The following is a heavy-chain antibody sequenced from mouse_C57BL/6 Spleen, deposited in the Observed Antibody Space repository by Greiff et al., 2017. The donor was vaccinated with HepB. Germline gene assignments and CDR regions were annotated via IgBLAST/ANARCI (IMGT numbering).Heavy chain of an antibody. CDR2: ISDGGSYT. J-gene: IGHJ3*01. CDR1: GFTFSSYA. Sequence: EVHLVESGGGLVKPGGSLKLSCAASGFTFSSYAMSWVRQTPEKRLEWVATISDGGSYTYYPDNVKGRFTISRDNAKNNLYLQMSHLKSEDTAMYYCARDYDYDDPFAYWGQGTLVTVSA. V-gene: IGHV5-4*01. D-gene: IGHD2-4*01. CDR3: ARDYDYDDPFAY.